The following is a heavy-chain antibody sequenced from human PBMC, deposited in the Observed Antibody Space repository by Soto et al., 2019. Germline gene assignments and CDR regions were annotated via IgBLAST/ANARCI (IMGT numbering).Heavy chain of an antibody. CDR1: GGSISSGGYY. CDR3: ARGGSGSYYISYNWFDP. V-gene: IGHV4-31*03. D-gene: IGHD3-10*01. J-gene: IGHJ5*02. CDR2: IYYSGST. Sequence: PSETLSLTCTVSGGSISSGGYYWSWIRQHPGKGLEWIGYIYYSGSTYYNPSLKSRVTISVDTSKNQFSLKLSSVTAADTAVYYCARGGSGSYYISYNWFDPWGQGTLVTVSS.